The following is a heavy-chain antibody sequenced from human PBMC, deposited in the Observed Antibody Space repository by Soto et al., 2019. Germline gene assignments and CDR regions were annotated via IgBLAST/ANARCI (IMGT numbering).Heavy chain of an antibody. V-gene: IGHV5-10-1*01. Sequence: GESLKISCKGSGYSFTTYWISWVRQMPGKGLQWMGGIDPSGSYTTYSPSFQGHVSISVDKSISTAYLQWSSLKASDTAIYYCESRPYATYNYYGMDVWGQGTTVTVYS. J-gene: IGHJ6*02. D-gene: IGHD1-26*01. CDR2: IDPSGSYT. CDR3: ESRPYATYNYYGMDV. CDR1: GYSFTTYW.